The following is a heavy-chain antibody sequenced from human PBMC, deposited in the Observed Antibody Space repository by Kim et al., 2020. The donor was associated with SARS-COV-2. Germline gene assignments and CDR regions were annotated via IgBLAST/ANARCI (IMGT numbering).Heavy chain of an antibody. Sequence: ASVKVSCKASGYTFTSYGISWVRQAPGQGLEWMGWISAYNGNTNYAQKLQGRVTMTTDTSTSTAYMELRSLRSDDTAVYYCARDWVGSSGYYCGGGFSYGMDVWGQGTTVTVSS. V-gene: IGHV1-18*04. J-gene: IGHJ6*02. CDR3: ARDWVGSSGYYCGGGFSYGMDV. D-gene: IGHD3-22*01. CDR1: GYTFTSYG. CDR2: ISAYNGNT.